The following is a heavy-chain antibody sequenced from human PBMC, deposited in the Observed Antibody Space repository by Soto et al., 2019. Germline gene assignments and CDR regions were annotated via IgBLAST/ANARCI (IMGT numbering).Heavy chain of an antibody. D-gene: IGHD3-16*01. CDR2: IYYSGST. CDR1: GGSISSYY. J-gene: IGHJ4*02. CDR3: ARVGLDLSHFDY. Sequence: ASETLSLTCTVSGGSISSYYWSWIRQPPGKGLEWIGYIYYSGSTNYNPSLKSRVTISVDTSKNQFSLKLSSVTAADTAVYYCARVGLDLSHFDYWGQGTLVTVSS. V-gene: IGHV4-59*01.